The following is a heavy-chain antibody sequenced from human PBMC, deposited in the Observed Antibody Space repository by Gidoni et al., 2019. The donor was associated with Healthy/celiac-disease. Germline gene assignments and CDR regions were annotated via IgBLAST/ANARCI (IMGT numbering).Heavy chain of an antibody. CDR3: ARGGGYGDSNYYYGMDV. V-gene: IGHV3-21*01. CDR2: ISSSSSYI. J-gene: IGHJ6*02. CDR1: GFTFNSYS. D-gene: IGHD4-17*01. Sequence: EVQLVESGGGLVQPGGSLRLSCAASGFTFNSYSMNWVRQAPGKGLEWVSSISSSSSYIYYADSVKGRFTISRDNAKNSLYLQMNSLRAEDTAVYYCARGGGYGDSNYYYGMDVWGQGTTVTVSS.